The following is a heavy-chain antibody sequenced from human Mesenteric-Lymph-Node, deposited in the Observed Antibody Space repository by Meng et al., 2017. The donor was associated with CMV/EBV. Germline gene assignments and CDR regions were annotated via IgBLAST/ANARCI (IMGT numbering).Heavy chain of an antibody. CDR2: INPDSGDT. CDR1: GYTFTGYY. J-gene: IGHJ5*02. V-gene: IGHV1-2*02. Sequence: ASVKVSCKASGYTFTGYYMHWVRQAPGQGLEWMGWINPDSGDTNYAQKFQGRATMTRDTSISTAYMELSRLRSDDTAVYYCARGGGGYSGYDFGGWFDPWGQGTLVTVSS. CDR3: ARGGGGYSGYDFGGWFDP. D-gene: IGHD5-12*01.